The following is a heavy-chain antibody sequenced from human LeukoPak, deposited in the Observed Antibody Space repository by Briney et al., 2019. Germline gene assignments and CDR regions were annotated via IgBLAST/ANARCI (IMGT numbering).Heavy chain of an antibody. D-gene: IGHD1-14*01. CDR3: ARGTAAASGSLDY. V-gene: IGHV3-33*01. CDR2: IWYDGSDK. Sequence: GGSLRLTCAASGITFSHYGMHWVRQAPGKGLEWVAGIWYDGSDKYYADSVKGRFTISRDNSKNTLYLQMNSLRVEDTAVYCCARGTAAASGSLDYWGQGTLVTVSS. J-gene: IGHJ4*02. CDR1: GITFSHYG.